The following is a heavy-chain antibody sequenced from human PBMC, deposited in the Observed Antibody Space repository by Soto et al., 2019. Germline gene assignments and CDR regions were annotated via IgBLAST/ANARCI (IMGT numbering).Heavy chain of an antibody. D-gene: IGHD6-19*01. V-gene: IGHV1-69*12. J-gene: IGHJ3*02. CDR3: ARDSGESSGWHDAFDI. Sequence: QVQLVQSGAEVKKPGSSVKVSCKASGGTFSSYAISWVRQAPGQGLEWMGGIIPIFGTANYAQKFQGRVTITADEATTXAYMELSSLRSEDTAVYYCARDSGESSGWHDAFDIWGQGTMVTVSS. CDR2: IIPIFGTA. CDR1: GGTFSSYA.